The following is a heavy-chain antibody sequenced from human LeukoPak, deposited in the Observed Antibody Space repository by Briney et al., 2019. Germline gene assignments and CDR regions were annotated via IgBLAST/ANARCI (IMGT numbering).Heavy chain of an antibody. D-gene: IGHD5-12*01. CDR2: IYPHDSET. Sequence: GESLKISCKGSGYSFTSYWIGWVRQTPGKGLEFLGIIYPHDSETIYSPSFQGQVTVSADKSISTAYLQWNSLKASDTAMYYCARVDRCGYSDYTAILPDYWGQGTLVTVSS. V-gene: IGHV5-51*01. J-gene: IGHJ4*02. CDR1: GYSFTSYW. CDR3: ARVDRCGYSDYTAILPDY.